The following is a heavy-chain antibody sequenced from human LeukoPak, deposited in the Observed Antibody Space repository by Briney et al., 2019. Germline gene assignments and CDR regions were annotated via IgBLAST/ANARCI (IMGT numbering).Heavy chain of an antibody. CDR1: GFTFSLYG. D-gene: IGHD3-10*01. CDR3: TKDRSGTVQGSFGMDV. CDR2: IWYDGNNK. J-gene: IGHJ6*02. V-gene: IGHV3-30*02. Sequence: GGSLRLSCAASGFTFSLYGMHWVRQAPGKGLEWVALIWYDGNNKYYGDSVKGRFTISRDSSKNTVSLQMNSLRGEDTAVYYCTKDRSGTVQGSFGMDVWGQGTTVTVSS.